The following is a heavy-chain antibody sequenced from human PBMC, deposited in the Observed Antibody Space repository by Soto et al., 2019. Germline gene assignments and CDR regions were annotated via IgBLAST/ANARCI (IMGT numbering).Heavy chain of an antibody. CDR1: NYMFRSYG. D-gene: IGHD3-10*01. V-gene: IGHV1-18*01. Sequence: QVQLVQSGAEVKRPGASVKVSCKAYNYMFRSYGVSWVRQAPGQGLEWMGWISAFSGNTNYPQNFQGRITMTTDTSTGTAYMELRTLRSDDSAIYYCATDGGYGAGSYFDYWGQGTLVTVSS. CDR2: ISAFSGNT. J-gene: IGHJ4*02. CDR3: ATDGGYGAGSYFDY.